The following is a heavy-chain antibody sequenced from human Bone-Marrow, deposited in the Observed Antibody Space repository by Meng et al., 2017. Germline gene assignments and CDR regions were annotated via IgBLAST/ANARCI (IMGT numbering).Heavy chain of an antibody. Sequence: GVGLVQPGGSLRLPCAASGFTFSSYAMSWVRQAPGKRLEWLSAITGSGGSTHYADSVKGRFTISRDNSKNTLYLQMNSLRAEDTAIYYCGKQYSGSYEYWGQGTLVTVSS. CDR1: GFTFSSYA. D-gene: IGHD1-26*01. J-gene: IGHJ4*02. CDR2: ITGSGGST. CDR3: GKQYSGSYEY. V-gene: IGHV3-23*01.